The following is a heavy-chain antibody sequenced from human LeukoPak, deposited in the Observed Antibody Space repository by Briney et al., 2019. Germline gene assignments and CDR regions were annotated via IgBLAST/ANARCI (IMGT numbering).Heavy chain of an antibody. CDR2: IYYSGST. J-gene: IGHJ4*02. D-gene: IGHD6-19*01. V-gene: IGHV4-39*01. CDR3: GRQYSNGWYFDY. CDR1: GGSISSSSYY. Sequence: SETLSLTCTVSGGSISSSSYYWGWIRQPPGKGLEWIGSIYYSGSTYYNPSLKSRVTISVDTSKNQFSLKLSSVTAADTAVYYCGRQYSNGWYFDYWGQGTLVTVSS.